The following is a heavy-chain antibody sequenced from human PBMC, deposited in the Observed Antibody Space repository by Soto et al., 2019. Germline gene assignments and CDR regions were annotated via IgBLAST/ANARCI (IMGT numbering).Heavy chain of an antibody. J-gene: IGHJ6*02. CDR1: GFSLSNARMG. CDR3: ARLTGELVVVPAAMSRYYYYGMDV. Sequence: SGPTLVNPTETLTLTCTVSGFSLSNARMGVSWIRQPPGKALEWLAHIFSNDEKSYSTSLKSRLTISKDTSKSHVVLTMTNMDPVDTATYYFARLTGELVVVPAAMSRYYYYGMDVWGQGTTVTVSS. V-gene: IGHV2-26*01. CDR2: IFSNDEK. D-gene: IGHD2-2*01.